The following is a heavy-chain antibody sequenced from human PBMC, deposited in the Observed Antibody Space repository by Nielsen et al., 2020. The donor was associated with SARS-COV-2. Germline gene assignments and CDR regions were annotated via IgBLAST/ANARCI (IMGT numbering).Heavy chain of an antibody. CDR1: GFTFSDSY. V-gene: IGHV3-7*01. J-gene: IGHJ4*02. CDR3: ARVGFYGDPEYLDY. Sequence: GESLKISCAASGFTFSDSYMSWIRQAPGKGLEWVGNIKLDGSEKYYVDSVKGRFTISRDNARNTLYLQMNSLRVEDTAVYYCARVGFYGDPEYLDYWGPGTLVTVSS. CDR2: IKLDGSEK. D-gene: IGHD4-17*01.